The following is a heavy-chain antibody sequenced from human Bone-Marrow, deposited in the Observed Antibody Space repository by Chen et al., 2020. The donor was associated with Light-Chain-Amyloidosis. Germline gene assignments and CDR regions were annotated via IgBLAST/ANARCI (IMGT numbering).Heavy chain of an antibody. V-gene: IGHV4-39*01. J-gene: IGHJ4*02. D-gene: IGHD3-9*01. CDR3: ARQSGGLTDI. CDR1: GGSISSSSYY. CDR2: FLHSGRT. Sequence: QVQLQESGPGLVKPWETLSLSCTISGGSISSSSYYWGWVRQPPGEGLEWIGSFLHSGRTYYNQSLKSRVNISVDTSKGQVSLRLSSVTAADTAVYYCARQSGGLTDIWGQGTLVTVSS.